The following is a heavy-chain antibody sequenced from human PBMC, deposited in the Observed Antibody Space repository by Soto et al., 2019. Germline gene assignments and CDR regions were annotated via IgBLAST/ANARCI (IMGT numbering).Heavy chain of an antibody. Sequence: PGGSLRLSCAASGFTFSSYGMHWVRQAPGKGLEWVSAISGSGGSTYYADSVKGRFTVSRDNSKNTLYLQMNSLRAEDTAVYYCAKPAGPGTLTLFTHWGQGTLVTVSS. D-gene: IGHD1-1*01. CDR2: ISGSGGST. J-gene: IGHJ4*02. V-gene: IGHV3-23*01. CDR1: GFTFSSYG. CDR3: AKPAGPGTLTLFTH.